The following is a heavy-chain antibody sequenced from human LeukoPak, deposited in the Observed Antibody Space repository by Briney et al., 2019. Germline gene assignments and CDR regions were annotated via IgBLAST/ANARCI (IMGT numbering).Heavy chain of an antibody. J-gene: IGHJ4*02. V-gene: IGHV1-2*02. CDR1: GYTFTGYY. Sequence: ASVKVSCKASGYTFTGYYMHWVRQAPGQGLEWMGWINPNSGGTNYAQKFQGRVTMTRDTSISTAYMELSRLRSDDTAVYYCARDYYDFWSGPRGVPNLFEYWGQGTLVTVSS. D-gene: IGHD3-3*01. CDR3: ARDYYDFWSGPRGVPNLFEY. CDR2: INPNSGGT.